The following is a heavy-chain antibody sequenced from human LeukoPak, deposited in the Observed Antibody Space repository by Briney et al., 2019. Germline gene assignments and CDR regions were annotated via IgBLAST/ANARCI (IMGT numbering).Heavy chain of an antibody. CDR2: IYTSGGT. CDR3: ARVDSSSWSLSPNAEYFQH. Sequence: PSETLSLTCTVSGGSISSYYWSWIRQPAGKGLEWIGRIYTSGGTNYNPSLKSRVTMSVDTSKNQFSLKLSSVTAADTAVYYCARVDSSSWSLSPNAEYFQHWGQGTLVTVSS. J-gene: IGHJ1*01. V-gene: IGHV4-4*07. CDR1: GGSISSYY. D-gene: IGHD6-13*01.